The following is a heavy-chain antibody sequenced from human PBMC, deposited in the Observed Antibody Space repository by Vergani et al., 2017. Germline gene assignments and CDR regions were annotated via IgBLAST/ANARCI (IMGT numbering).Heavy chain of an antibody. V-gene: IGHV3-21*01. CDR3: ARVLFYYDSNGYYSGFFDY. Sequence: EVQLVESGGGLVKPGGSLRLSCAASGFTFSSYSMNWVRQAPGKGLEWVSSISSSSSYIYYADSVKGRFTISRDNAKNSLYLQMNSLRAEDTAVYYCARVLFYYDSNGYYSGFFDYWGQGTLVTVSS. D-gene: IGHD3-22*01. J-gene: IGHJ4*02. CDR1: GFTFSSYS. CDR2: ISSSSSYI.